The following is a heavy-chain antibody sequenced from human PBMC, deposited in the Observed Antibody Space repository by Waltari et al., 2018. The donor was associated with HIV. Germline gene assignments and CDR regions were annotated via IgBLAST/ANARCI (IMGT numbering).Heavy chain of an antibody. J-gene: IGHJ6*03. Sequence: WVRQAPGKGLEWVSGISWNSGRLGYADSVKGRFTISRDNAKKSLYLQMNSLRAEDTALYYCAKAPTVRGSYYFYYYYMDVWGTGTTVTVSS. CDR2: ISWNSGRL. CDR3: AKAPTVRGSYYFYYYYMDV. V-gene: IGHV3-9*01. D-gene: IGHD3-16*01.